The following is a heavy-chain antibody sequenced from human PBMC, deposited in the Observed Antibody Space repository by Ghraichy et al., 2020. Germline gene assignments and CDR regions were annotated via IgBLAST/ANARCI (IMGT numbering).Heavy chain of an antibody. CDR2: ISYDGSNK. V-gene: IGHV3-30*04. CDR3: ARDGGGIGGSFVYYFDY. D-gene: IGHD1-26*01. Sequence: GSLRLSCAASGFTFSSYAMHWVRQAPGKGLEWVAVISYDGSNKYYTDSVKGRFTISRDNSKNTLYLQMNSLRAEDTAVYYCARDGGGIGGSFVYYFDYWGQGTLVTVSS. CDR1: GFTFSSYA. J-gene: IGHJ4*02.